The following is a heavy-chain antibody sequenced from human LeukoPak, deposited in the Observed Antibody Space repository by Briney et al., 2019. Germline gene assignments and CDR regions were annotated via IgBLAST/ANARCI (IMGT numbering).Heavy chain of an antibody. J-gene: IGHJ4*02. CDR2: INPNSGGT. CDR3: ARDHWGYSYGYGY. D-gene: IGHD5-18*01. V-gene: IGHV1-2*02. CDR1: GYTFTGYY. Sequence: ASVKVSCKASGYTFTGYYMHWVRQAPGQGLEWMGWINPNSGGTNYAQKFQGRVTMTRDTSISTAYMELSRLRSDDTAVYYCARDHWGYSYGYGYWGQGTLVTVSS.